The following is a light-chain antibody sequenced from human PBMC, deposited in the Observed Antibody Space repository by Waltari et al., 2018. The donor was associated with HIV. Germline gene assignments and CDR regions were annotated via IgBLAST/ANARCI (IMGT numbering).Light chain of an antibody. V-gene: IGLV1-40*01. CDR3: QSYDSSLSDWV. CDR1: SSNVGTGYD. J-gene: IGLJ3*02. CDR2: GYT. Sequence: QSVLTQPPSVSGAPGQRVTISCTGSSSNVGTGYDVHWYQQLPGTAPKLLIYGYTNRPSGGPDRFSGSKSGTSASLAITGLLAEDEADYYCQSYDSSLSDWVFGGGTKLSVL.